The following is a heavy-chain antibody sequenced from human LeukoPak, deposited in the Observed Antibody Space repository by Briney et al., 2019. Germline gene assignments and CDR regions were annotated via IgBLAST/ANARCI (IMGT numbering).Heavy chain of an antibody. D-gene: IGHD2-2*02. Sequence: ASVKVSCKASGYTFTGYYMHWVRQAPGQGLEWMGWINPNSGGTNYAQKFQGRVTMTRNTSISTAYMELSSLRSEDTAVYYCARGRIVVVPAAIEGSVNWFDPWGQGTLVTVSS. J-gene: IGHJ5*02. CDR1: GYTFTGYY. V-gene: IGHV1-2*02. CDR3: ARGRIVVVPAAIEGSVNWFDP. CDR2: INPNSGGT.